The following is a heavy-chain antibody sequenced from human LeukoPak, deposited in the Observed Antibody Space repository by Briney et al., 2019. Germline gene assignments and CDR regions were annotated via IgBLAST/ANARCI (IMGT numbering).Heavy chain of an antibody. CDR3: ASTFAGRRE. V-gene: IGHV3-74*01. CDR2: VYKDGSIT. J-gene: IGHJ4*02. CDR1: GFPFSNYW. D-gene: IGHD3-16*01. Sequence: GGSLRLSCAASGFPFSNYWMHWVRQAPGKGPEWVARVYKDGSITNYADSVKGRFTISRDNAKSTLYLQMNSLRAEDTAVYYCASTFAGRREWGQGTLVTVSS.